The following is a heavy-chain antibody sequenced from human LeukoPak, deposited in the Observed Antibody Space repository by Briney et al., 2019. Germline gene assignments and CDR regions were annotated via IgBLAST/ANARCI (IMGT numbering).Heavy chain of an antibody. CDR3: ARDPLRGYSYGSDAFDI. V-gene: IGHV3-33*01. CDR2: IWYDGSNK. D-gene: IGHD5-18*01. J-gene: IGHJ3*02. Sequence: GRSLSLSCAVSGFTFSSYGMHWVRQAPGKGLEWVAVIWYDGSNKYYADSVKGRFTISRDNSKNTLYLQMNSLRAEDTAVYYCARDPLRGYSYGSDAFDIWGQGTMVTVSS. CDR1: GFTFSSYG.